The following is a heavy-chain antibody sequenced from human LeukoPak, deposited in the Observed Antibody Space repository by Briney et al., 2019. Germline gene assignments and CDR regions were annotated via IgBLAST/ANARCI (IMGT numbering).Heavy chain of an antibody. CDR2: ITNSGNSK. CDR3: AKGITEESIFDY. D-gene: IGHD1-14*01. V-gene: IGHV3-48*01. CDR1: EFTFSSYS. Sequence: GGSLRLSCAASEFTFSSYSMSWVRQAPGKGLEWVSYITNSGNSKSYADSVKGRFTISRDNSKNTLYLQMNSLRAEDTAVYYCAKGITEESIFDYWGQGILVTVSS. J-gene: IGHJ4*02.